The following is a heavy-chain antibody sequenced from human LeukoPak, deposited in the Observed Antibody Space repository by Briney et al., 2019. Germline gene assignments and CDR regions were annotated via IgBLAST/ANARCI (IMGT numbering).Heavy chain of an antibody. CDR1: GYTFTSYY. CDR3: ARGDDFWSGPPTPYFDY. Sequence: ASVKVSCKASGYTFTSYYMHWVRQAPGQGLERMGIINPSGGSTSYAQKFQGRVTMTRDTSTSTVYMELSSLRSEDTAVYYCARGDDFWSGPPTPYFDYWGQGTLVTVSS. CDR2: INPSGGST. D-gene: IGHD3-3*01. V-gene: IGHV1-46*01. J-gene: IGHJ4*02.